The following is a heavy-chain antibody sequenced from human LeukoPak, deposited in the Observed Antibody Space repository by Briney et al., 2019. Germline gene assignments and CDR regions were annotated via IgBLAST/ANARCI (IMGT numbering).Heavy chain of an antibody. Sequence: KPGGSLRLSCAASGFTFTDYSMSWIRQAPGKGLEWVSYISRSGSTIYYADSVKGRFTISRDNAKNSQHLQMNSLRAEDTAVYYCARAPAGSPLFDYWGQGTLVTVSS. J-gene: IGHJ4*02. CDR3: ARAPAGSPLFDY. CDR1: GFTFTDYS. V-gene: IGHV3-11*01. D-gene: IGHD6-13*01. CDR2: ISRSGSTI.